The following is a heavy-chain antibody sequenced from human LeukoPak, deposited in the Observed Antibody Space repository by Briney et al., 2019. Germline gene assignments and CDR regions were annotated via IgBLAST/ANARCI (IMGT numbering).Heavy chain of an antibody. CDR1: GVSFSSGNW. Sequence: SETLSLTCAVSGVSFSSGNWWSWVRQPPGKRLEWIGEISPGGTTNYNMSLTSRVTISLDKAKNHLSLTLNSVTAADTAVYYCARHFDYWGQGALVTVSS. J-gene: IGHJ4*02. CDR2: ISPGGTT. V-gene: IGHV4-4*02. CDR3: ARHFDY.